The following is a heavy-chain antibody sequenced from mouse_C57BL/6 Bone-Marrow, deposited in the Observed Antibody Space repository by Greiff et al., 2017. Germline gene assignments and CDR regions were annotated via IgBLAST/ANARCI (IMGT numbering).Heavy chain of an antibody. CDR3: TTNDWDFDV. Sequence: EVQLQQSGAELVRPGASVKLSCTASGFNIKDYYMHWVKQRPEQGLEWIGRIDPEDGDNEYAPKFQGKATITSDTSSNTAYLQLSSLTSEDTAVYYCTTNDWDFDVWGTGTTVTVSS. V-gene: IGHV14-1*01. J-gene: IGHJ1*03. CDR2: IDPEDGDN. CDR1: GFNIKDYY.